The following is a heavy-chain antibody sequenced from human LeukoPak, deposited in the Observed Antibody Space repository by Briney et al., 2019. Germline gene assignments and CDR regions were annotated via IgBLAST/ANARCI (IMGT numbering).Heavy chain of an antibody. Sequence: SETLSLTCAVYGGSFSGYYWSWIRQPPGKGLEWIGEINHTGSTNYNPSLKSRVTISIDTSKNQYSLKLSSVTAADTAVYYCAIITMVRGVISQYGGQGTLVTVSS. J-gene: IGHJ4*02. CDR3: AIITMVRGVISQY. V-gene: IGHV4-34*01. CDR2: INHTGST. D-gene: IGHD3-10*01. CDR1: GGSFSGYY.